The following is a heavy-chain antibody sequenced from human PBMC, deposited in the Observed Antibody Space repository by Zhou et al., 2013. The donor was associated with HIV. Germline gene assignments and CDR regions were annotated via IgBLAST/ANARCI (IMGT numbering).Heavy chain of an antibody. Sequence: QVQLVQSGAEVKKPGSSVKVSCKASGGTFSTYSISWVRQAPGQGLEWMGGIIPIFGTANYAQKFQGKITITADDSRSTAYMELSSLKSEDTAVYYCARDSDIVEVPAALGGFFDYWGQGTLVTVSS. J-gene: IGHJ4*02. CDR2: IIPIFGTA. V-gene: IGHV1-69*12. CDR3: ARDSDIVEVPAALGGFFDY. D-gene: IGHD2-2*01. CDR1: GGTFSTYS.